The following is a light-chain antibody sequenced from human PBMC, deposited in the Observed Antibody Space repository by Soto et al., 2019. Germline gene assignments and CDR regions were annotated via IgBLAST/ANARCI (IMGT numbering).Light chain of an antibody. CDR1: SSDIGNYNY. CDR2: EVS. J-gene: IGLJ2*01. V-gene: IGLV2-14*01. Sequence: QSALTQPASVSGSPGQSITISCTGTSSDIGNYNYVSWYQQYPGKAPKLIIYEVSHRPLGISNRFSGSKSGNTASLTMSRPPAEDEGDYYCSSHTSSNTLVFGGGTKLTVL. CDR3: SSHTSSNTLV.